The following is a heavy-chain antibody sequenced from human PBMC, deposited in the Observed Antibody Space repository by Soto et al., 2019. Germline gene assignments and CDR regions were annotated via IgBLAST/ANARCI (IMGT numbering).Heavy chain of an antibody. J-gene: IGHJ5*02. V-gene: IGHV5-10-1*01. Sequence: LNISCKGSGYSFTSYWISWVRQMPGKGLEWMGRIDPSDSYTNYSPSFQGHVTISADKSISTAYLQWSSLKASDTAMYYCAKAVAGTSTFDPWGQGTLVTV. CDR3: AKAVAGTSTFDP. CDR2: IDPSDSYT. CDR1: GYSFTSYW. D-gene: IGHD6-19*01.